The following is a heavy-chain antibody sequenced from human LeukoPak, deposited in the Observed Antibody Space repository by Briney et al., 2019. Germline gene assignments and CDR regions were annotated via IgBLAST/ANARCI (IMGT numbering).Heavy chain of an antibody. D-gene: IGHD6-19*01. CDR1: GFTFISYG. Sequence: GGSLRLSCAASGFTFISYGMHWVRQAPGKGLEWVAVISYDGSNKYYADSVKGRFTISRDNSKNTLYLQMNSLRAEDTAVYYCARDLSVAGIGGNYWGQGTLVTVSS. CDR2: ISYDGSNK. V-gene: IGHV3-30*03. CDR3: ARDLSVAGIGGNY. J-gene: IGHJ4*02.